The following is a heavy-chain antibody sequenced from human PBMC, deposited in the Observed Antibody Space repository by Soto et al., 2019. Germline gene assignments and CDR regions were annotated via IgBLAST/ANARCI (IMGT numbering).Heavy chain of an antibody. Sequence: QVQLQESGPGLVKPSETLSLTCTVSGGSISSYYWSWIRQPPGKGLEWIGYTYYSGSTNYNPSLKSRAISSVDTSKTQFSLKLSSVTAADTAVYYCARRYDGTFDYWGQGTLVTVSS. CDR3: ARRYDGTFDY. D-gene: IGHD3-10*01. CDR1: GGSISSYY. CDR2: TYYSGST. V-gene: IGHV4-59*08. J-gene: IGHJ4*02.